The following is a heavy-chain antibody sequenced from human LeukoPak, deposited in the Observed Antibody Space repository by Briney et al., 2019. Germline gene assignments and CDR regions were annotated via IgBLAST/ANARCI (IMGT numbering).Heavy chain of an antibody. Sequence: SETLSLTCAVYGGSFSGYYWSWIRQPPGKGLEWIGEINHSGSTNYNPSLKSRVTISVDTSKNQFSLKLSSVTAADTAVYYCARHTLGVLLWFGELLPFDYWGQGTLVTVSS. D-gene: IGHD3-10*01. CDR2: INHSGST. CDR1: GGSFSGYY. CDR3: ARHTLGVLLWFGELLPFDY. V-gene: IGHV4-34*01. J-gene: IGHJ4*02.